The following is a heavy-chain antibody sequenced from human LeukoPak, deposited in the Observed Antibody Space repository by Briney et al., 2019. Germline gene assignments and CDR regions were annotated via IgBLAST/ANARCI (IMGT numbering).Heavy chain of an antibody. Sequence: SETLSLTCTVSGGSISSYYWSWVRQPPGKGLEGIGYIYYSGSANYNPSLKSRVSISVDTSKNQFSLKLSSVTAADTAVYYCARGDARNYYGSRNVAFDIWGQGTMVTVSS. CDR2: IYYSGSA. J-gene: IGHJ3*02. CDR1: GGSISSYY. D-gene: IGHD3-10*01. CDR3: ARGDARNYYGSRNVAFDI. V-gene: IGHV4-59*01.